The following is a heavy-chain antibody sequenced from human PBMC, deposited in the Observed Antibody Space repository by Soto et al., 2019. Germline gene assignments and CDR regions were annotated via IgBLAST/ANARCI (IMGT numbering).Heavy chain of an antibody. D-gene: IGHD3-10*01. CDR2: MNPNFGGA. Sequence: GASVKVSCKASGYTFTGYYMHWVRQAPGQGLEWMGGMNPNFGGANYAQKFQGRVTLTADKSTSTAYMELSRLRSEDTAVYYCARSPMVRGVRPGWFDPWGQGTLVTVSA. V-gene: IGHV1-2*02. CDR3: ARSPMVRGVRPGWFDP. CDR1: GYTFTGYY. J-gene: IGHJ5*02.